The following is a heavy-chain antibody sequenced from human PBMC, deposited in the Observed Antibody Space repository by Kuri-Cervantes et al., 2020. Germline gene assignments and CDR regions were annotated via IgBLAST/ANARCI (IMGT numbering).Heavy chain of an antibody. D-gene: IGHD3-10*01. V-gene: IGHV1-18*01. CDR2: ISAYNGNT. J-gene: IGHJ5*02. Sequence: ASVKVSCKASGYTFTSYGISWVRQAPGQGLEWMGWISAYNGNTNYAQKLQGRVTTTTDTSTSTAYMELRSLRSDDTAVYYCARAVTMVQGVPINWFDPWGQGTLVTVSS. CDR3: ARAVTMVQGVPINWFDP. CDR1: GYTFTSYG.